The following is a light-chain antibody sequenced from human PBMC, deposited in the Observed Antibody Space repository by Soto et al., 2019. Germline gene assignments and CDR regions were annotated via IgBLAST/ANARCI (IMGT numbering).Light chain of an antibody. CDR2: GAS. V-gene: IGKV3-20*01. Sequence: EIVLTQSPGTLSLSPGERSTLSFMASQSVSSSSLAWYQQKPGQAPRLLIYGASSRATGIPDRFSGRGSGTDFTLTISRLEPEDFAVYYCQQYGSSPWTFGQGTKVDIK. CDR1: QSVSSSS. J-gene: IGKJ1*01. CDR3: QQYGSSPWT.